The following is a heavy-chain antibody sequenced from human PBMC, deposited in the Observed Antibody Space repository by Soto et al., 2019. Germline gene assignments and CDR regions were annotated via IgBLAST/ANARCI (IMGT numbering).Heavy chain of an antibody. CDR3: ARAQRTYYDFWSGYYYYMDV. Sequence: EVQLVESGGGLVKPGGSLRLSCAASGFTFSSYSMNWVRQAPGKGLEWVSSISGSSSYIYYADSVKGRFTISRDNAKNSLYLQMNSLRAEDTAVYYCARAQRTYYDFWSGYYYYMDVWGKGTTVTVSS. D-gene: IGHD3-3*01. CDR2: ISGSSSYI. CDR1: GFTFSSYS. V-gene: IGHV3-21*01. J-gene: IGHJ6*03.